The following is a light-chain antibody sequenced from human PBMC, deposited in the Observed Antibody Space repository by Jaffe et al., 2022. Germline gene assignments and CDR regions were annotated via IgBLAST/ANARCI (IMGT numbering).Light chain of an antibody. V-gene: IGKV1-9*01. CDR3: QQHNSYPLT. CDR2: GAS. CDR1: QGVSSY. Sequence: DIQLTQSPSFLSASVGDRVTITCRASQGVSSYLVWYQQKPGKAPNLLIYGASTLQSGVPSRFSGSGSGTEFTLTISSLQPEDFATYYCQQHNSYPLTFGPGTKVNVK. J-gene: IGKJ3*01.